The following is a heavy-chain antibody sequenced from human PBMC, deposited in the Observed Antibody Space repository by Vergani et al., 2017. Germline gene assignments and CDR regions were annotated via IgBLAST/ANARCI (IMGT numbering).Heavy chain of an antibody. D-gene: IGHD3-3*01. CDR2: IYYSGST. Sequence: QLQLQESGPGLVKPSEPLSLTCTVSGGSISSSSYYWGWIRQPPGKGLEWIGSIYYSGSTYYNPSLKSRVTISVDTSKNQFSLKLSSVTAADTAVYYCASWYYDFWSGYSNWGQGTLVTVSS. CDR1: GGSISSSSYY. J-gene: IGHJ4*02. CDR3: ASWYYDFWSGYSN. V-gene: IGHV4-39*07.